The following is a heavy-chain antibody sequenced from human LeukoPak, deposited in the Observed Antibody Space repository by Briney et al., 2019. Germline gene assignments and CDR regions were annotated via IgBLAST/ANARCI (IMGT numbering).Heavy chain of an antibody. J-gene: IGHJ6*02. Sequence: KPSETLSLTCAAYGGSFSGYYWSWIRQPPGKGLEWIGEINHSGSTNYNPSLKSRVTISVDTSKNQFSVKLSSVTAADTAVYYCARVGRALVATSYYYFYGMDVWGQGTTVTVSS. V-gene: IGHV4-34*01. CDR3: ARVGRALVATSYYYFYGMDV. CDR1: GGSFSGYY. D-gene: IGHD5-12*01. CDR2: INHSGST.